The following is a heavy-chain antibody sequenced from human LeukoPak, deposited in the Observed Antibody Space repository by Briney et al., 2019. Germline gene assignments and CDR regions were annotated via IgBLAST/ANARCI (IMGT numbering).Heavy chain of an antibody. V-gene: IGHV1-2*02. Sequence: ASVKVSCKASGYNFIGFYMHWVRQAPGQGLEWMGWINPNSGGTNYAQKFQGRVTMTRDTSISTAYMELSRLSSDDTAVYYCARDLSGTYWGGFDYWGLGTLVTVSS. J-gene: IGHJ4*02. CDR1: GYNFIGFY. CDR3: ARDLSGTYWGGFDY. CDR2: INPNSGGT. D-gene: IGHD1-26*01.